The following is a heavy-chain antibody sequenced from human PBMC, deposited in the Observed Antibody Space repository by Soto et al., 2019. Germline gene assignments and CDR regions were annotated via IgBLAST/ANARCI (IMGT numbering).Heavy chain of an antibody. Sequence: EVQLVESGGGLVQPGGSLRLSCAASGLSFSSYGMNWVRQGPGKGLEWVSYISSSSSTIYYADSVKGRFTISRDNAKNSQYLQMNSLRAEDTAVYYCARGFGYFDLWGRGTLVTVSS. CDR3: ARGFGYFDL. J-gene: IGHJ2*01. CDR1: GLSFSSYG. CDR2: ISSSSSTI. V-gene: IGHV3-48*01.